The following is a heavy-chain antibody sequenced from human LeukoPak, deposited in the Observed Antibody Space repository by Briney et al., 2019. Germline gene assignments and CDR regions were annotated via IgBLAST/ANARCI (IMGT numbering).Heavy chain of an antibody. V-gene: IGHV1-18*04. J-gene: IGHJ4*02. CDR1: GYTFTGYY. D-gene: IGHD6-19*01. Sequence: ASVRVSCKASGYTFTGYYIHWVRQAPGQGLEWMGWISPYNGNTRYAQKFQGRVAMTTDTSTTTAYMELRGLRFNDTAVYYCARAGPGSGWYFDYWGQGTLVTVSS. CDR3: ARAGPGSGWYFDY. CDR2: ISPYNGNT.